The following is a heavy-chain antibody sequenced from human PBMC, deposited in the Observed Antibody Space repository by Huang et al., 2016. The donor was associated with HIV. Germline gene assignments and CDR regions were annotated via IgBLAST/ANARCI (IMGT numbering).Heavy chain of an antibody. Sequence: QVQLVQSGAEVRKPGASVKVSCKASGYTFTNYVIHWVRQAPGQKLEWMGWINAGSGKIKYSQKCQGRVTLTRDTTASTAYMELSSLVSEDTAVYYCARDLRLYYMDVWDKGTTITVSS. V-gene: IGHV1-3*01. CDR1: GYTFTNYV. J-gene: IGHJ6*03. CDR2: INAGSGKI. CDR3: ARDLRLYYMDV.